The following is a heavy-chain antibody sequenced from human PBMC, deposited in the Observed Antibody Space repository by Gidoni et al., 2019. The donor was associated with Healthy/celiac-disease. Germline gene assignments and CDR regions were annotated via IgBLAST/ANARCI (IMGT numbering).Heavy chain of an antibody. CDR3: ARSSRRGTIFGVVKDCFDY. CDR1: GGSISSSNW. Sequence: QVQLQESGPGLVKPSGTLSPTCAVSGGSISSSNWWSWVRQPPGQGLEWIGEIYHIGSNNYNPSLTSRVTISVDKSKNQFSLKLSSVTAADTAVYYCARSSRRGTIFGVVKDCFDYWGQGTLVTVSS. D-gene: IGHD3-3*01. CDR2: IYHIGSN. J-gene: IGHJ4*02. V-gene: IGHV4-4*02.